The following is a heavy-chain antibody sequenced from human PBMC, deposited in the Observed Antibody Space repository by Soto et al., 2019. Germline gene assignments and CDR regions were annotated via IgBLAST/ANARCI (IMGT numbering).Heavy chain of an antibody. CDR3: ARSPGGFPVTPYLFDY. CDR1: EFSLSSKGMR. J-gene: IGHJ4*02. V-gene: IGHV2-70*04. Sequence: SGPTLVNPTHPLTVTCTFSEFSLSSKGMRVSWIRQPPGNALELLARIDWDDDKFYSPSLRTMLAISKGTSKNQVVLTMTTVDPMDTAPSYSARSPGGFPVTPYLFDYWGQGTLVTVTS. CDR2: IDWDDDK. D-gene: IGHD4-17*01.